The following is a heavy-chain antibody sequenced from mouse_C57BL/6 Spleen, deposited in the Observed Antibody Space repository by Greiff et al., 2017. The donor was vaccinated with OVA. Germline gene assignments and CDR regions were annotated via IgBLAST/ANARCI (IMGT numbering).Heavy chain of an antibody. CDR3: ARKVGYAWFAY. Sequence: QVQLQQPGAELVKPGASVKLSCKASGYTFTSYWMHWVKQRPGQGLEWIGMIHPNSGSTNYNEKFKSKATLTVDKSSSTAYMQHSSLTSEDSAVYYCARKVGYAWFAYWGQGTLVTVSA. J-gene: IGHJ3*01. V-gene: IGHV1-64*01. CDR2: IHPNSGST. D-gene: IGHD3-1*01. CDR1: GYTFTSYW.